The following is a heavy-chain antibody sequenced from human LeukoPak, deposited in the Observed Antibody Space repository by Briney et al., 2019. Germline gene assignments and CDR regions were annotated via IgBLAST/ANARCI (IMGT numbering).Heavy chain of an antibody. J-gene: IGHJ4*02. CDR1: GFTFGDYA. V-gene: IGHV3-49*03. Sequence: GGSLRLSCTAFGFTFGDYAVSWFRQAPGKGLEWVGFTRSKAYGGTTEYAASVKGRFIISRDDSKNIAYLQMNSLKTEDTALYYCTRCYGSGTPDDYWGQGTLVTVSS. D-gene: IGHD3-10*01. CDR2: TRSKAYGGTT. CDR3: TRCYGSGTPDDY.